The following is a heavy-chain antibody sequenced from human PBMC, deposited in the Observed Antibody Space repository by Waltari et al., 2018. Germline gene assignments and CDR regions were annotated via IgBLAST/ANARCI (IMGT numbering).Heavy chain of an antibody. CDR2: ISTGGGTI. Sequence: EVQVVESGGGLVQPGGSLGLSGSASGFTFSSFEINGVRQAPGKGLEWVSFISTGGGTIYYADSLKGRFTISRDNAKNSLYLQMNSLRAEDTAVYYCTIFGVVDDMDVWGQGTTVTVSS. V-gene: IGHV3-48*03. J-gene: IGHJ6*02. CDR3: TIFGVVDDMDV. D-gene: IGHD3-3*01. CDR1: GFTFSSFE.